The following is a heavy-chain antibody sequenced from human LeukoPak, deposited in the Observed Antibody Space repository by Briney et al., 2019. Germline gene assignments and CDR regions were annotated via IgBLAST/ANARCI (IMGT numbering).Heavy chain of an antibody. V-gene: IGHV3-23*01. J-gene: IGHJ5*02. Sequence: GGSLRLSCAASGFTFSSYAMSWVRQAPGKGLEWVSAISGSGGSTYYADSVKGRFTISRDNSKNTLYLQMNSLRAEDTAVYYCAKDSESELLLFNNWFDAWGQGTLVTVSS. D-gene: IGHD1-26*01. CDR1: GFTFSSYA. CDR2: ISGSGGST. CDR3: AKDSESELLLFNNWFDA.